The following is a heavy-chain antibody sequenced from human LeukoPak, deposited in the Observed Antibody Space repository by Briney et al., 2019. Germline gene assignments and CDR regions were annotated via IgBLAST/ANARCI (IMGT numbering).Heavy chain of an antibody. CDR1: GFTFSSYA. CDR3: VRPVRMPDS. D-gene: IGHD2-2*01. V-gene: IGHV3-21*05. J-gene: IGHJ4*02. CDR2: ISIDGSDI. Sequence: GGSLRLSCAASGFTFSSYAMSWVRQAPGKGLEYLSYISIDGSDIVYVDSVKGRFTISRDNTKNSVYLQMNRLRAEDTAVYFCVRPVRMPDSWGQGTLVTVSS.